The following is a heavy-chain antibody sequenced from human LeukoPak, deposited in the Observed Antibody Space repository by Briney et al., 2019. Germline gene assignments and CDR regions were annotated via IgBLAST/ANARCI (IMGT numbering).Heavy chain of an antibody. J-gene: IGHJ4*02. Sequence: PGGSLRLSCAASGFTFSSYAMSWVRQAPGKGLEWVSAISGSGGSTYYADSVKGRFTISRDNYKNTLYLQMNSLRAEDTAVYYCATRRDYVWGSYRNWGQGTLVTVSS. CDR3: ATRRDYVWGSYRN. CDR2: ISGSGGST. D-gene: IGHD3-16*01. CDR1: GFTFSSYA. V-gene: IGHV3-23*01.